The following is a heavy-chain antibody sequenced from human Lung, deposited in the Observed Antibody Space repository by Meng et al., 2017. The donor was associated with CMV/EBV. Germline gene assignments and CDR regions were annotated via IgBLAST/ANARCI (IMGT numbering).Heavy chain of an antibody. V-gene: IGHV1-69*06. CDR2: NIPLIDSR. CDR3: ARLYYYDGGGDYVGPS. CDR1: GTFSSDA. J-gene: IGHJ4*02. Sequence: GTFSSDALGWVRRAPRQGLVWMGGNIPLIDSRKYAQLFQGRVTVTADKSTSTAYLELSSLRSEDTAMYYCARLYYYDGGGDYVGPSWGQGTLVTVSS. D-gene: IGHD3-22*01.